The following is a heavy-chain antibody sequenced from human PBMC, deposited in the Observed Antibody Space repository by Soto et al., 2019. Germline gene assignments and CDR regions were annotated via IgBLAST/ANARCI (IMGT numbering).Heavy chain of an antibody. V-gene: IGHV1-2*02. D-gene: IGHD2-2*01. J-gene: IGHJ6*02. CDR2: INPNSGGT. Sequence: ASVKVSCKASGYTFTGYYMHWVRQAPGQGLEWMGWINPNSGGTNYAQKLQGRVTMTRDTSISTAYMELSRLRSDDTAVYYCARDRPTIEVSAYIVVVPAAFYYYGMDVWGQGTTVTVSS. CDR3: ARDRPTIEVSAYIVVVPAAFYYYGMDV. CDR1: GYTFTGYY.